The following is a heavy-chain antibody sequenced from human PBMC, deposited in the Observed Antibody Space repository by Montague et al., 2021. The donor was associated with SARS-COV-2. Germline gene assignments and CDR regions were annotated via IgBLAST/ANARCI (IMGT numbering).Heavy chain of an antibody. Sequence: SETLSLTCTVSGGSISSSSYYWGWIRQPPGKGLEWIGSIYYSGSTYYNPSLKSRVTISVDTSKNQLSLELSSVTATDTAVYYCARRESMVRGVIITFSSPFDYWGQGTLVTVSS. CDR3: ARRESMVRGVIITFSSPFDY. CDR1: GGSISSSSYY. V-gene: IGHV4-39*01. D-gene: IGHD3-10*01. J-gene: IGHJ4*02. CDR2: IYYSGST.